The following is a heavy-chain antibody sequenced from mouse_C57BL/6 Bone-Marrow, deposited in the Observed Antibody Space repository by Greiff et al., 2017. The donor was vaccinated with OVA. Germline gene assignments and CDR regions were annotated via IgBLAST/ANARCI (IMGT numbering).Heavy chain of an antibody. J-gene: IGHJ3*01. CDR3: AIPRYYCSSLY. CDR2: IHPNSGST. V-gene: IGHV1-64*01. CDR1: GYTFTSYW. D-gene: IGHD1-1*01. Sequence: QVQLQQPGAELVKPGASVKLSCKASGYTFTSYWMHWVKQRPGQGLEWIGMIHPNSGSTNYNEKFKSKATLTVDKSSSTAYMQLSSLTSEDSAVYYCAIPRYYCSSLYWGQGTLVTVSA.